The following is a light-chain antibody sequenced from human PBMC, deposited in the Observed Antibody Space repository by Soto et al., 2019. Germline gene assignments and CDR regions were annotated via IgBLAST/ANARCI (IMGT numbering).Light chain of an antibody. V-gene: IGKV3-20*01. CDR1: QSVSSTY. Sequence: EIVLTQSPGTLSLSPGERATLSCRASQSVSSTYLAWYQQKPGQAPRLLIYGASSRATGIPDRFSGSGSGTYFTLTISRLEPEDLAVYYCQQFGSSPRYTFGQGTKVEIK. J-gene: IGKJ2*01. CDR3: QQFGSSPRYT. CDR2: GAS.